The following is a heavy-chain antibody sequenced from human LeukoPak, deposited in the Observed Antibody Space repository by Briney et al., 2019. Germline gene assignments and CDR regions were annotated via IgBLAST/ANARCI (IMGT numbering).Heavy chain of an antibody. CDR3: ARAKIGESIDY. CDR2: IYYSGST. Sequence: SETLSLTCTVSGGSISSGGYYWSWIRQHPGKGLEWIGYIYYSGSTYYNPSLKSRVTISVDTSKNQFSLKLSSVTAADTAVYYCARAKIGESIDYWGQGTLVTVSS. V-gene: IGHV4-30-4*08. CDR1: GGSISSGGYY. J-gene: IGHJ4*02. D-gene: IGHD4-17*01.